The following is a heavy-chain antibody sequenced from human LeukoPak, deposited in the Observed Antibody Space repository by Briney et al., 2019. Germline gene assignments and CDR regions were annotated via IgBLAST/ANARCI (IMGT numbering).Heavy chain of an antibody. J-gene: IGHJ4*02. D-gene: IGHD6-13*01. CDR1: GVTFSSYA. V-gene: IGHV3-23*01. Sequence: GGSLKLSCAASGVTFSSYAMGWVRQLPGGGLEWVSTISPAGGTTYCAESMKGRFTISRDNSKSTLYLQMNSLRVEDTAVYYCTKVRSGSSSWALRVFDYWGQGALVTVSS. CDR2: ISPAGGTT. CDR3: TKVRSGSSSWALRVFDY.